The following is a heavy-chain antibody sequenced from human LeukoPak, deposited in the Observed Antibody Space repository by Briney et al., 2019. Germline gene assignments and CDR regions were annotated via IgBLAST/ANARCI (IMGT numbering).Heavy chain of an antibody. CDR2: ISGSGGST. CDR3: AKNYDILTGYLYFQH. J-gene: IGHJ1*01. Sequence: GGSLRLSCAASGFTFSSYAMSWVRQAPGKGLEWVSAISGSGGSTYYADSVKGRFTISRDNSKNTLYLQMNSLRAEDTAVYYCAKNYDILTGYLYFQHWGQGTLVTVSS. D-gene: IGHD3-9*01. V-gene: IGHV3-23*01. CDR1: GFTFSSYA.